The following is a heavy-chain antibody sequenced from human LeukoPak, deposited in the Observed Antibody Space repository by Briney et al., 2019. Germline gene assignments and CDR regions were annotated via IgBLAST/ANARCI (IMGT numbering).Heavy chain of an antibody. J-gene: IGHJ3*02. CDR2: INPRGDYT. Sequence: ASVKVSCKASGYTFTGYYMHWVRQAPGQGLEWMGIINPRGDYTTYAQNFQGRVTMTRDTSTSTIYMELSSLRSEDTAVYYCARSGYLVVTAYDAFDIWGQGTMVTVSS. CDR1: GYTFTGYY. D-gene: IGHD2-21*02. CDR3: ARSGYLVVTAYDAFDI. V-gene: IGHV1-46*01.